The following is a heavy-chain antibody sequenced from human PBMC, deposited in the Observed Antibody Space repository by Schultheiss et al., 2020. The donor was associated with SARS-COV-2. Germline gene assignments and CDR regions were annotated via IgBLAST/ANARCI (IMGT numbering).Heavy chain of an antibody. CDR3: AREVGYSSGWDPEFFDY. Sequence: GESLKISCAASGFTFSNAWMSWVRQAPGKGLEWVSYISSSYSTIYYADSVKGRFTISRDNAKNSLYLQMNSLRDEDTAVYFCAREVGYSSGWDPEFFDYWGQGTLVTVSS. V-gene: IGHV3-48*02. CDR1: GFTFSNAW. D-gene: IGHD6-19*01. CDR2: ISSSYSTI. J-gene: IGHJ4*02.